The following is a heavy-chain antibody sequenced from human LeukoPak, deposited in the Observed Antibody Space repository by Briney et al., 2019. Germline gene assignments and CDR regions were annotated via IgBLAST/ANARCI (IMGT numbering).Heavy chain of an antibody. D-gene: IGHD1-26*01. Sequence: SETLSLTCTVSGGSISSHYWSWIRQPPGKGLKWIGYIYYSGSTNYNPSLKSRVTISVDTSKNQFSLKLSSVTAADTAVYYCARFGIVGATSDYWGQGTLVTVSS. CDR2: IYYSGST. CDR3: ARFGIVGATSDY. V-gene: IGHV4-59*11. CDR1: GGSISSHY. J-gene: IGHJ4*02.